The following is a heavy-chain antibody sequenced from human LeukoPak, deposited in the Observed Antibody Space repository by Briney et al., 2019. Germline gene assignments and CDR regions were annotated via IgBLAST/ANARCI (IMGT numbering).Heavy chain of an antibody. J-gene: IGHJ4*02. D-gene: IGHD3-10*01. CDR3: TTAALWFGELSG. Sequence: GGSLRLSCAASGFTFSNAWMSWVCQAPGKGLEWVGRIKSKTDGGTTDYAAPVKGRFTISRDDSKNTLYLQMNSLKTEDTAVYYCTTAALWFGELSGWGQGTLVTVSS. CDR1: GFTFSNAW. CDR2: IKSKTDGGTT. V-gene: IGHV3-15*01.